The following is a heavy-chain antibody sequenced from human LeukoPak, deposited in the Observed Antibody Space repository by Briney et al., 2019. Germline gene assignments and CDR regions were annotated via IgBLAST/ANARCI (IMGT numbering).Heavy chain of an antibody. CDR1: GGSVRRGNYY. CDR3: AVVPYYYDSSGYYHDAFDI. D-gene: IGHD3-22*01. J-gene: IGHJ3*02. V-gene: IGHV4-61*02. CDR2: IYTSGTT. Sequence: SETLSLTCTVSGGSVRRGNYYWTWIRQPAGSGLEWIGRIYTSGTTDYNPSLKSRVTISVDTSKNQFSLKLSSVTAADTAVYYCAVVPYYYDSSGYYHDAFDIWGQGTMVTVSS.